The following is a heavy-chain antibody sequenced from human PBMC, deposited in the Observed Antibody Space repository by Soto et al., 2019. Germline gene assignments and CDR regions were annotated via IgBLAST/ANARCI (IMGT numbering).Heavy chain of an antibody. V-gene: IGHV3-30*18. J-gene: IGHJ4*02. CDR2: ISYDGNNK. D-gene: IGHD1-1*01. CDR1: GFTFSTYG. Sequence: GESLRISCAASGFTFSTYGMHWVRQAPGKGLEWVAVISYDGNNKYYADSVKGRFTISRDNSKNTLYLQMSSLRAEDTAVYYCAKSVYNWNDGFFYYWGQGTLVTVSS. CDR3: AKSVYNWNDGFFYY.